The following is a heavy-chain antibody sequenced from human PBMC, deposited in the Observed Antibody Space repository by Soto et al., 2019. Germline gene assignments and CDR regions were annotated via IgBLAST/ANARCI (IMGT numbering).Heavy chain of an antibody. CDR1: GFTFSNAW. J-gene: IGHJ6*02. CDR3: TTDGQVLAGGMDV. V-gene: IGHV3-15*01. D-gene: IGHD3-10*01. Sequence: EVQLESGGGLVKPGGSLRLSCAASGFTFSNAWMSWVRQAPGKGLEWVGRIKSKTDGGTTDYAAPVKGRFTISRDDTKNTLYLQMISLKTEGAAVYYGTTDGQVLAGGMDVWGQGTPVTVSS. CDR2: IKSKTDGGTT.